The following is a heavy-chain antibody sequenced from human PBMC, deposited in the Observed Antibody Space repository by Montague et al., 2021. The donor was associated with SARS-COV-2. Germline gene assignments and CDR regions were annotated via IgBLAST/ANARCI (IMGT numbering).Heavy chain of an antibody. V-gene: IGHV3-9*01. D-gene: IGHD3-16*01. J-gene: IGHJ2*01. CDR3: AKDHYASGKMGFFDL. CDR1: GFKFYDSA. Sequence: SLRLSCAASGFKFYDSAMYWVRQAPGKGLEWVSGINWNSGSVDYADSVKGRFTISRDNTKNSLFLQMNSLRTEDTALYYCAKDHYASGKMGFFDLWGRGTLATVSS. CDR2: INWNSGSV.